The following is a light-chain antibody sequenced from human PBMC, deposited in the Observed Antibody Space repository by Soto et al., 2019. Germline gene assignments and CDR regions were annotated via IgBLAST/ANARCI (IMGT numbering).Light chain of an antibody. Sequence: QSALTQPASVSGTPGQSITISCTGSNSDIGIYDFVSWYQHHPGKAPKLIVSEVSNRPSGVSNRFSGSKSGNTASLTISGLQAEDEADYYCSSYSSSPSYVFGTGTKLTVL. CDR1: NSDIGIYDF. CDR3: SSYSSSPSYV. CDR2: EVS. J-gene: IGLJ1*01. V-gene: IGLV2-14*01.